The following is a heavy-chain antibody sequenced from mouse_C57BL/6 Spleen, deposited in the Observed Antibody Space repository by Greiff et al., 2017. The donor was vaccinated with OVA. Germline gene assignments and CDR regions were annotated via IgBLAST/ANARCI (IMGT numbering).Heavy chain of an antibody. Sequence: VQLQQSGAELVKPGASVKLSCTASGFTITDYYMHWVKQRTEQGLEWIGRIDPEDGATKYAPKFQGKATITADTSSNTAYLQLSSLTSEDTAVYYCHLYGSSYEDAMDYWGQGTSVTVSS. J-gene: IGHJ4*01. CDR1: GFTITDYY. D-gene: IGHD1-1*01. CDR3: HLYGSSYEDAMDY. V-gene: IGHV14-2*01. CDR2: IDPEDGAT.